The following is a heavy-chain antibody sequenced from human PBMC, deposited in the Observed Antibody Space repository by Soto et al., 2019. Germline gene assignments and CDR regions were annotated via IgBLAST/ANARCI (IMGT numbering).Heavy chain of an antibody. D-gene: IGHD5-12*01. J-gene: IGHJ6*02. CDR1: GGTFSSYA. CDR3: AREPSPIEADYYYYGMDV. V-gene: IGHV1-69*06. CDR2: IIPIFGTA. Sequence: SVKVSCKASGGTFSSYAISWVRQAPGQGLEWMGGIIPIFGTANYAQKFQGRVTITADKSTSTAYMELSSLRSEDTAVYYCAREPSPIEADYYYYGMDVWGQGTTVTVSS.